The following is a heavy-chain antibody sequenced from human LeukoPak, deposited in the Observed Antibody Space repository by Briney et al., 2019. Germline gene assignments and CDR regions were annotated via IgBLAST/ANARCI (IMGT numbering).Heavy chain of an antibody. D-gene: IGHD3-22*01. Sequence: PSETLSLTCTVSGGSISSSSYYWGWIRQPPGKGLEWMGSIYYSGSTYYNPSRKSRVTISVDTSKNQFSLKLSSVTAADTAVYYCARGQDYYDSSGYYNWFDPWGQGTLVTVSS. CDR1: GGSISSSSYY. V-gene: IGHV4-39*01. J-gene: IGHJ5*02. CDR3: ARGQDYYDSSGYYNWFDP. CDR2: IYYSGST.